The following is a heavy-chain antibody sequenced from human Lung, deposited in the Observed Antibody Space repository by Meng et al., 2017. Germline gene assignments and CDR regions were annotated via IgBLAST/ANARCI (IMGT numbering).Heavy chain of an antibody. CDR2: ISSSGST. V-gene: IGHV4-30-4*01. CDR1: GCSISSGDYF. Sequence: QVQLRESGPGLAKPSQTLSLTCTVSGCSISSGDYFWIWIRQPPGEGLEWIGYISSSGSTYYNPSLKSRLTISLDTSKNQFSLTLNSVTAADTAVYYCARVIGDCTTCYKGWFDPWGQGTLVTVSS. CDR3: ARVIGDCTTCYKGWFDP. J-gene: IGHJ5*02. D-gene: IGHD2-2*02.